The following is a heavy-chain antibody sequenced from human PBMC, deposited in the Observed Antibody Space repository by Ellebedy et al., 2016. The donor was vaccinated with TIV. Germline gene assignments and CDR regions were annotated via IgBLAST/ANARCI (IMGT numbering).Heavy chain of an antibody. J-gene: IGHJ5*02. Sequence: ASVKVSCKASGYTFTGYYMHWLRQAPGQGLEWMGWINPNSGGTNYAQKFQGRVTMTRDTSISTAYMELSRLRSEDTAVYYCAREYSSGINWFDPWGQGTLVTVSS. CDR1: GYTFTGYY. CDR2: INPNSGGT. CDR3: AREYSSGINWFDP. D-gene: IGHD6-19*01. V-gene: IGHV1-2*02.